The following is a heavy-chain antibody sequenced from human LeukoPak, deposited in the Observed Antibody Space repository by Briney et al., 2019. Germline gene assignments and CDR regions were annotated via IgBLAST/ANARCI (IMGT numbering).Heavy chain of an antibody. CDR2: IYYSGST. CDR1: GGSVSSGSYY. V-gene: IGHV4-61*01. J-gene: IGHJ4*02. Sequence: SETLSLTCTVSGGSVSSGSYYWSWIRQPPGKGLEWIGYIYYSGSTNYNPSLKSRVTISVDTSKNQFSLKLSSVTAADTAVYYCARVPGYSSGWYPVDWGQGTLVTVSS. D-gene: IGHD6-19*01. CDR3: ARVPGYSSGWYPVD.